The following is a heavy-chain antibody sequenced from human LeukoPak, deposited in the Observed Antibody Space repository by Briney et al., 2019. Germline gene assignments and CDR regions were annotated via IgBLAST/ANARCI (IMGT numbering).Heavy chain of an antibody. Sequence: ASVKVSCKASGYTFTSYGISWVRQAPGQGLVWMGWISAYNGNTNYAQKLQGRVTITTDTSTSTAYMELRSLRSDDTAVYYCARDRYSGSYSHPGIDYWGQGTLVTVSS. D-gene: IGHD1-26*01. CDR2: ISAYNGNT. V-gene: IGHV1-18*01. CDR1: GYTFTSYG. J-gene: IGHJ4*02. CDR3: ARDRYSGSYSHPGIDY.